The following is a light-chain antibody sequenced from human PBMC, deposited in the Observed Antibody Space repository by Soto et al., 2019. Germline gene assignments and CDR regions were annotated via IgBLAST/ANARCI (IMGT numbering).Light chain of an antibody. CDR1: QSISTY. CDR3: QHSYSSPPWT. Sequence: DIQMTQSPSSLSASVGDRVTISCRASQSISTYLNWYRQKPGTAPKLLIYRASSVKSGVPPRFSGSGSGRDFTLTISSLRPEDIATYFCQHSYSSPPWTFGQGTKVEVK. V-gene: IGKV1-39*01. CDR2: RAS. J-gene: IGKJ1*01.